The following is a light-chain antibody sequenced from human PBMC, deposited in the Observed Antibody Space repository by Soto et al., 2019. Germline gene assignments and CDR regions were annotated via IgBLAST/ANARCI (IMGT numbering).Light chain of an antibody. CDR1: SSNIGNNY. CDR3: GTWDASLHIVV. Sequence: QSVLTQPPSVSAAPGQKVTISCSGGSSNIGNNYVSWYQQVPGTAPKLLIYENDKRPSGIPDRFSGSKSGTSATLGITGLQTGDEADFYCGTWDASLHIVVFGGGTKVTVL. V-gene: IGLV1-51*02. J-gene: IGLJ2*01. CDR2: END.